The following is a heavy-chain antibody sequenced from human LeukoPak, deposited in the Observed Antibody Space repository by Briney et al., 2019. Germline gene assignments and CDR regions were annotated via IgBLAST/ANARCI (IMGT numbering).Heavy chain of an antibody. CDR1: GGSFCGYL. V-gene: IGHV4-34*04. CDR3: ARGEGYDFWSGYQIDY. CDR2: LYQSGSA. J-gene: IGHJ4*02. Sequence: SETLSHTCALYGGSFCGYLWSWIREPPEGGRECMGELYQSGSATHNPPLECSATISGHTSKPKFPLKRNCVACEDRAVYYCARGEGYDFWSGYQIDYWGQGNLVTVSS. D-gene: IGHD3-3*01.